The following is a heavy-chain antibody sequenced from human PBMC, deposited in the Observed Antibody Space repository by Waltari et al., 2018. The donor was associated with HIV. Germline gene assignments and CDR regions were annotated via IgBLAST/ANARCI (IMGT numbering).Heavy chain of an antibody. V-gene: IGHV3-43*01. J-gene: IGHJ4*02. D-gene: IGHD1-26*01. Sequence: EVQLVESGGVVVQPGGSLRLSCAASGFTFDDSTMHWVRQAPGKGLEWVSLISWDGGSTYYADSVKGRFTISRDNSKNSLYLQMNSLRTEDTALYYCAKGTVGATPYFDYWGQGTLVTVSS. CDR3: AKGTVGATPYFDY. CDR2: ISWDGGST. CDR1: GFTFDDST.